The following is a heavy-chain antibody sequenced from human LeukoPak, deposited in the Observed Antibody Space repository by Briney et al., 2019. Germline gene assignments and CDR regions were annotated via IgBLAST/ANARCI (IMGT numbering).Heavy chain of an antibody. CDR1: GGTFSSYA. CDR2: IIPIFGTA. V-gene: IGHV1-69*01. CDR3: ARRMYYYGSGSPGWFDP. D-gene: IGHD3-10*01. J-gene: IGHJ5*02. Sequence: SVKVSCKASGGTFSSYAISWVRQAPGQGLEWMGGIIPIFGTANYAQKFQGRVTITADESTSTAYMELSSLRSEDTAVYYCARRMYYYGSGSPGWFDPWGQGTLVTVSS.